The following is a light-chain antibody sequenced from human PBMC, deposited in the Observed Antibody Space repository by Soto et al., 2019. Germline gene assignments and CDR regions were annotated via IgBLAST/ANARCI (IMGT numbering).Light chain of an antibody. Sequence: DIVMTQSPLSLPVTPGEPASISCRSSQSLLQSNGNNYLDWYLQKPGQSPQLLVYLGSNRASGVPARFSGSGSGTDFTLKISTVEAEDVGVYYCMQALQTPYTFGQGTKLEIK. J-gene: IGKJ2*01. V-gene: IGKV2-28*01. CDR2: LGS. CDR3: MQALQTPYT. CDR1: QSLLQSNGNNY.